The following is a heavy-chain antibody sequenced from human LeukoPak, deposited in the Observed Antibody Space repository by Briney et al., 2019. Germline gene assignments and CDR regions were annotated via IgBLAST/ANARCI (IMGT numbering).Heavy chain of an antibody. J-gene: IGHJ6*02. CDR2: ISSSSSYI. CDR3: ASLILWFGEYRMDV. Sequence: GGSLRLSCAASGFTFSSYSMDWVGQAPGKGLEWVSSISSSSSYIYYADSVKGRFTISRDNAKNSLYLQMNSLRAEDTAVYYCASLILWFGEYRMDVWGQGTTVTVSS. D-gene: IGHD3-10*01. CDR1: GFTFSSYS. V-gene: IGHV3-21*01.